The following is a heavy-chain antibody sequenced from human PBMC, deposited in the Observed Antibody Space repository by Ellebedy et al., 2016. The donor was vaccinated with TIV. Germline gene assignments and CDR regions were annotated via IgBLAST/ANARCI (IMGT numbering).Heavy chain of an antibody. CDR1: GGSISSDDYY. CDR2: IYYSGST. Sequence: SETLSLXXTVSGGSISSDDYYWTWIRQHPGKALEWIGYIYYSGSTYYNPSLKSRVIISLDTSNNQFSLNLISVTAADTAVYYCARGSSNWYGPFDYWGQGTLVTVSS. J-gene: IGHJ4*02. D-gene: IGHD6-13*01. V-gene: IGHV4-31*03. CDR3: ARGSSNWYGPFDY.